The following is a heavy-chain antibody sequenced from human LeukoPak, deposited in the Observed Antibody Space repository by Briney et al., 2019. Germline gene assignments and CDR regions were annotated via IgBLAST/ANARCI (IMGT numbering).Heavy chain of an antibody. Sequence: PGGSLRLSCAASGFTFSSYWMHWVRQAPGKGLVWVSRINSDGSSTSYADSVKGRFTISRDNAKNTLYLQMNSLRAEDTAVYYCARVDGIVGATGPFDYWGQGTLVTVSS. D-gene: IGHD1-26*01. CDR3: ARVDGIVGATGPFDY. CDR1: GFTFSSYW. CDR2: INSDGSST. J-gene: IGHJ4*02. V-gene: IGHV3-74*01.